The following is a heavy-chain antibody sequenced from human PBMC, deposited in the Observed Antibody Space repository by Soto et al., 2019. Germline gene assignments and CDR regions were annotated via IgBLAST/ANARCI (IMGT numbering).Heavy chain of an antibody. J-gene: IGHJ5*02. CDR3: ATNGYNYPNWFDP. Sequence: PSETLSLTCAVYGGSLSGSYWSWIRQPPGTGLEWIGEIHHSGSTYHNPSLKSRVTLSLDTSKNQFSLKLNSVTAADTAIYYCATNGYNYPNWFDPWGQGTLVTVSS. CDR1: GGSLSGSY. CDR2: IHHSGST. D-gene: IGHD3-22*01. V-gene: IGHV4-34*01.